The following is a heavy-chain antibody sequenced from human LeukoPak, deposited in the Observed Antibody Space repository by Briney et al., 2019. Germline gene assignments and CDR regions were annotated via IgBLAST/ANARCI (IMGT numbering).Heavy chain of an antibody. CDR1: GFTFSNAW. D-gene: IGHD1-26*01. Sequence: GGSLRLSCAASGFTFSNAWMTWARQAPGKGLEWVAVVSYDGSNKYYADSVKGRFTISRDNSKSTLYLQMNSLRAEDTAVYYCARGIMGATAFDYWGQGTLVTVSS. J-gene: IGHJ4*02. CDR2: VSYDGSNK. V-gene: IGHV3-30*14. CDR3: ARGIMGATAFDY.